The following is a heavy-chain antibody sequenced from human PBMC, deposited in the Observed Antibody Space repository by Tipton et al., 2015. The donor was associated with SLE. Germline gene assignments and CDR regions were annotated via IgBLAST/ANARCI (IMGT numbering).Heavy chain of an antibody. J-gene: IGHJ4*02. Sequence: LSLSCTVSGVSISSHYWTWIRQPPGKGLEWIGDIYNSGSTNYNPSLESPVTISVDTSKNQFSLKLSSVTAADTAVYYCATFSQSRLFDYWGQGTLVTVSS. CDR1: GVSISSHY. V-gene: IGHV4-59*11. D-gene: IGHD3-3*02. CDR3: ATFSQSRLFDY. CDR2: IYNSGST.